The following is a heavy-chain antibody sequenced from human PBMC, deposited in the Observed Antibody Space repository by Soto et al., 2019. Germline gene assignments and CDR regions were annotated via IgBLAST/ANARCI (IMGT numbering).Heavy chain of an antibody. D-gene: IGHD5-18*01. CDR1: GYTFTSYA. CDR2: INAGNGNT. V-gene: IGHV1-3*01. Sequence: QVQLVQSGAEVKKPGASVKVSCKASGYTFTSYAMHWVRQAPGQRLEWMGWINAGNGNTKYSQKFQGRVTITRDTXAGTADMELSSLRSEDTAVYYCARGLNGYLHYFDYWGQGTPVTVSS. J-gene: IGHJ4*02. CDR3: ARGLNGYLHYFDY.